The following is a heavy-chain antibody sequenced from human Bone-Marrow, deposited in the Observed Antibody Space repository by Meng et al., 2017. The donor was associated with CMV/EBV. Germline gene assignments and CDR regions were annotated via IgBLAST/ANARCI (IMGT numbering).Heavy chain of an antibody. Sequence: GESLKISCVVSGFTFSTYWMSWVRQPPGKGLEWVSVFQSGGSSTYYADSVKGRFTISRENSKNTLYLQMNSLRAEDTAVYYCAKERCSSTSCYRVFDYWGQGTLVTVSS. J-gene: IGHJ4*02. CDR1: GFTFSTYW. CDR3: AKERCSSTSCYRVFDY. CDR2: FQSGGSST. V-gene: IGHV3-23*03. D-gene: IGHD2-2*01.